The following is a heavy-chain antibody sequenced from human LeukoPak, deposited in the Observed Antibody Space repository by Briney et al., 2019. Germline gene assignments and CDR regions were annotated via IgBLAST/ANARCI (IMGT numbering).Heavy chain of an antibody. V-gene: IGHV3-23*01. Sequence: GGSLRLSCAASGFTFSSYAMIWVRQAPGKGLECVSLISGSGGSTYYADSVKGRFTISRDNSKNTLYLQMNSLAAEDTAVYYCARDPFYGVAHLDHWGQGTLVTVSS. CDR3: ARDPFYGVAHLDH. D-gene: IGHD2/OR15-2a*01. CDR2: ISGSGGST. CDR1: GFTFSSYA. J-gene: IGHJ4*02.